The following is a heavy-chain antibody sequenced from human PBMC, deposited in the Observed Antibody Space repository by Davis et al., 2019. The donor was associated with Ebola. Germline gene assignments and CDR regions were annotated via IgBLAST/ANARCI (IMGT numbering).Heavy chain of an antibody. Sequence: ASVKVSCKASGYTFTSYGISWVRQAPGQGLEWMGWISSYNGNTNYAQKLQGRVTMTTDTSTSTAYMELRSLRSDDTAVYYCARLLGGRISSGWTVSGYWGQGTLVTVSS. CDR2: ISSYNGNT. D-gene: IGHD6-19*01. CDR1: GYTFTSYG. CDR3: ARLLGGRISSGWTVSGY. V-gene: IGHV1-18*01. J-gene: IGHJ4*02.